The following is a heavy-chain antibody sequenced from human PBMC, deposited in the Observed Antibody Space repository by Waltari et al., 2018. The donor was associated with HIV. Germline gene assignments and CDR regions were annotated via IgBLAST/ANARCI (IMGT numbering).Heavy chain of an antibody. CDR3: ARDPAGYNSGWYNIYYYGMDV. CDR2: IKQDGSEK. Sequence: EVQLVESGGGLVQPGGSLRLSCAASGFTFSSYWMSCVRQAPGKGLEWVATIKQDGSEKYYLDSVKGQFTISRDNAKNSLYRQLNSLRAEDTAVYYCARDPAGYNSGWYNIYYYGMDVWGQGTTVTVSS. J-gene: IGHJ6*02. V-gene: IGHV3-7*01. D-gene: IGHD6-19*01. CDR1: GFTFSSYW.